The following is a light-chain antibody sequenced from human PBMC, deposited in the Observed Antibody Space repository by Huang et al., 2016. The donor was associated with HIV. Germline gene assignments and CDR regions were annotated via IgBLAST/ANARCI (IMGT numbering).Light chain of an antibody. CDR2: AAS. J-gene: IGKJ3*01. Sequence: DIQMTQSPSSLSASVGDRVTITCRASQSISTYLKGYQQKPGKAPKLLIYAASTLQSGVPSRFSGSGSGTDFTLTISSLQPEDVATYYCQQTYSTLTFGPGTKVDIK. V-gene: IGKV1-39*01. CDR3: QQTYSTLT. CDR1: QSISTY.